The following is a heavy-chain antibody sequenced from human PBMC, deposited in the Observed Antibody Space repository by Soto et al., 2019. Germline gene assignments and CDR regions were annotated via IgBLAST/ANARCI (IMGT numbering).Heavy chain of an antibody. D-gene: IGHD3-16*01. V-gene: IGHV3-7*03. Sequence: EVQLLGSGGGLVQPGGSLRLSFVASGFTFSTYWMNWVRQAPGMGREWVANINPDGSVGTYVDSVKGRFTTSRDNAKNSLYLQMNSLRADDTAVYFCAGWGGHDYNYWGQGILVTVSS. J-gene: IGHJ4*02. CDR1: GFTFSTYW. CDR2: INPDGSVG. CDR3: AGWGGHDYNY.